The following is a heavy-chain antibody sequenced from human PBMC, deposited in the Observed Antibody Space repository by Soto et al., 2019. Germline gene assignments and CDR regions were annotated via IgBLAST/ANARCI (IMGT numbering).Heavy chain of an antibody. D-gene: IGHD6-19*01. CDR2: IYHSGST. Sequence: SETLSLTCAVSGGSISSSNWWSWVRQPPGKGLEWIGEIYHSGSTNYNPSLKSRVTISVDKSKNQFSLKLSSVTAADTAVYYCVRARALYSSGWSDDYYYYYGMDVWGQGTTVTVSS. CDR1: GGSISSSNW. J-gene: IGHJ6*02. CDR3: VRARALYSSGWSDDYYYYYGMDV. V-gene: IGHV4-4*02.